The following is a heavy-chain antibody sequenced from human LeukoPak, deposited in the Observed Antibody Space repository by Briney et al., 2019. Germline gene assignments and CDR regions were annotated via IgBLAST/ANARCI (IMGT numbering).Heavy chain of an antibody. CDR1: GYTFTSYD. D-gene: IGHD1-14*01. CDR3: ASPPGRGEPYYFDY. Sequence: GASVKVSCKASGYTFTSYDINWVRQATGQGLEWMGWMNPNSGNTGYAQKFQGRVTMTRNTSVSTAYMELSSLRSEDTAVYYCASPPGRGEPYYFDYWGQGTLVTVSS. J-gene: IGHJ4*02. CDR2: MNPNSGNT. V-gene: IGHV1-8*01.